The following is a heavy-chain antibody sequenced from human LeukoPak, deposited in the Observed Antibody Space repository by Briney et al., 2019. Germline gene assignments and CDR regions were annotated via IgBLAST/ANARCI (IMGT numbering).Heavy chain of an antibody. CDR1: GFTFSSYG. CDR3: ATEVGASYAFDI. D-gene: IGHD1-26*01. CDR2: IWYDGSNK. Sequence: GGSLRLSCAASGFTFSSYGMHWVRQAPGKGLEWVAVIWYDGSNKYYADSVKGRFTISRDNSKNTLYLQMNSLRAGDTAVYYCATEVGASYAFDIWGQGTMVTVSS. J-gene: IGHJ3*02. V-gene: IGHV3-33*01.